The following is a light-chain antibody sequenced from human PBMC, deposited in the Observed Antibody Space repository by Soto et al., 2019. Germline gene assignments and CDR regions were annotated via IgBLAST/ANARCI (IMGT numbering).Light chain of an antibody. V-gene: IGKV1-39*01. CDR2: AAS. CDR3: QQYVTSPPGT. Sequence: DIQMTQSPSSLSASVGDRVTITCRASQSISSYLNWYQQKPGKAPKLLIYAASSLQSGVPSRFSGSGSGTDFTLTISSLQPEDFATYYCQQYVTSPPGTFGQGTKVDI. J-gene: IGKJ1*01. CDR1: QSISSY.